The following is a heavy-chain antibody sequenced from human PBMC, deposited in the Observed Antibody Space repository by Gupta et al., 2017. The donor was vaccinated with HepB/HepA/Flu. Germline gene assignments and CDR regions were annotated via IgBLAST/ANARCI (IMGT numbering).Heavy chain of an antibody. Sequence: EVQLLESGGGLVQPGGSLRLSCAVYGLTFGGNAMAWVRQAPGKGPEWVSVIGSDLRTHYADSVQGRFTISRDLSKNTVYLEMHSLRAEDTAIYYCAKDLYFWSAMDVWGKGTTVTVSS. CDR3: AKDLYFWSAMDV. D-gene: IGHD3-3*01. CDR2: IGSDLRT. CDR1: GLTFGGNA. J-gene: IGHJ6*03. V-gene: IGHV3-23*01.